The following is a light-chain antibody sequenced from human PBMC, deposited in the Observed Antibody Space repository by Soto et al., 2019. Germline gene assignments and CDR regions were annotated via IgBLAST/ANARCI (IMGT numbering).Light chain of an antibody. J-gene: IGKJ1*01. CDR1: QSISNW. CDR3: QQYSSRST. CDR2: DAS. V-gene: IGKV1-5*01. Sequence: DIQMTQSPSTLPASVGDRVTTTCRASQSISNWLAWYQQKPGKAPNLLIYDASSLQSGVPSRFSGSGFGTEFTLTISSLQPGDFATYYCQQYSSRSTFGQGTKVDI.